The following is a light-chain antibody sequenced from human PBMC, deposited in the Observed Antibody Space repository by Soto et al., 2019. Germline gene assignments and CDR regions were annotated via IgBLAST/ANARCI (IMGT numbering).Light chain of an antibody. J-gene: IGLJ3*02. CDR1: SSDVGGYDY. Sequence: QSALTQPASVSGSLGQSITISCSGTSSDVGGYDYVSWYQQHPGRAPKLMIFEVSNRPSGVSNRFSGSKSGNTASLTISGLQAEDEADYYCSSFTSTGTQVLGGGTKLTVL. CDR2: EVS. CDR3: SSFTSTGTQV. V-gene: IGLV2-14*01.